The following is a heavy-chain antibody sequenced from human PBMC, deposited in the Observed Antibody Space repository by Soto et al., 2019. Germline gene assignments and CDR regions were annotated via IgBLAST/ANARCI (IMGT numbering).Heavy chain of an antibody. J-gene: IGHJ4*02. V-gene: IGHV3-30-3*01. CDR2: ISYDGSNK. CDR1: GFTFTTHA. D-gene: IGHD1-26*01. CDR3: ARAYGNGGRVILFDY. Sequence: QVQLVESGGGVVQPGRSLRLSCAASGFTFTTHAMHWVRQAPGKGLEWVALISYDGSNKYYADSVKGRFTISRDNSKNTRYLQMNSLRPEDAAVYYCARAYGNGGRVILFDYWGQGTLVTVSS.